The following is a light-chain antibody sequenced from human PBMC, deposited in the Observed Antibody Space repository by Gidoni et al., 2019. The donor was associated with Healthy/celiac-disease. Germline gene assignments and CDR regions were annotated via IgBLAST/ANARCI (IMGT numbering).Light chain of an antibody. CDR1: SPNIGAGYD. Sequence: QSVLTQPPSVSGAPGPRVTISCTGSSPNIGAGYDVHWYQQLPGTAPKLLIYGNSNRPSGVPDRFSGSKSGTSASLAITGLQAEDEADYYCQSYDSSLSGGDVFGTGTKVTVL. CDR2: GNS. J-gene: IGLJ1*01. V-gene: IGLV1-40*01. CDR3: QSYDSSLSGGDV.